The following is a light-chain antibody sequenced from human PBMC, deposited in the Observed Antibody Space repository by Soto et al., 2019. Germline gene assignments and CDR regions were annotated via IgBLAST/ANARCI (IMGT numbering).Light chain of an antibody. J-gene: IGKJ1*01. CDR2: AAF. V-gene: IGKV1-39*01. CDR1: QSISTY. CDR3: QQSYSTPRT. Sequence: DIQMTQSPSSLSASVGDRVTITCRSSQSISTYLNWYQQKPGKAPKLLIYAAFRLQSGVPSRFSGSGSGTDFTLTISSLQPEDFATYYCQQSYSTPRTFGQGTKVEFK.